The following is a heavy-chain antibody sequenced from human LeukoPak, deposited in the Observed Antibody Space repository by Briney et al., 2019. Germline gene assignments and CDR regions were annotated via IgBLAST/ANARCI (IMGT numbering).Heavy chain of an antibody. V-gene: IGHV1-8*01. CDR3: ARGLGAGGYYYYYGMDV. J-gene: IGHJ6*02. CDR2: INPNSGNT. Sequence: ASVKVSCKASGYTFTSYDINWVRQATGQGLEWMGWINPNSGNTGYAQKFQGRVTMTRNTSISTAYMELSSLRSEDTAVYYCARGLGAGGYYYYYGMDVWGQGTTVTVSS. D-gene: IGHD2-8*02. CDR1: GYTFTSYD.